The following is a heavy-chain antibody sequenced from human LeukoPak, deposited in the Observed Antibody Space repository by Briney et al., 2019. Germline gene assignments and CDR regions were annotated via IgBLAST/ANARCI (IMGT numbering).Heavy chain of an antibody. J-gene: IGHJ3*01. CDR3: ARWGSSSSVSP. V-gene: IGHV4-31*03. D-gene: IGHD6-13*01. CDR1: GGSISSGGYY. CDR2: IYYSGST. Sequence: SETLSLTCTVSGGSISSGGYYWSWIRQHPGKGLEWIGYIYYSGSTYYNPSLKSRVTISVDTSKNQFSLKLSSVTAADMAVYYCARWGSSSSVSPWGQGTMVTVSS.